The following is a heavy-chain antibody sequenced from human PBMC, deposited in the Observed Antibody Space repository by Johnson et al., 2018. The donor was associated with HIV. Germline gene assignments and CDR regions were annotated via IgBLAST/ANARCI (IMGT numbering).Heavy chain of an antibody. Sequence: VQLVESGGGLVQPGGSLRLSCAASGFTFSSYAMHWVRQAPGKGLEYVSAISSNGGSTYYANSVKGRFTISRDNSKNTLYLQMNSLRAEDTAVYYCARDTGGGEPYDIWGQGTMVTVSS. CDR1: GFTFSSYA. D-gene: IGHD2-21*01. CDR2: ISSNGGST. J-gene: IGHJ3*02. CDR3: ARDTGGGEPYDI. V-gene: IGHV3-64*01.